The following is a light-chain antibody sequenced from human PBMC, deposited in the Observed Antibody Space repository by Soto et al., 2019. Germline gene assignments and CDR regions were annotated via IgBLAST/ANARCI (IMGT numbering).Light chain of an antibody. CDR2: EVT. Sequence: QSALTQPASVSGSPGQSIAISCTGTSSDVGGYNYVSWYQQHPGKIPKLIIYEVTKRPSGVSDRFSGSKSGNTASLTISGLQTEDEADYYCTSYTSSNTRKGFGGGTKLTVL. J-gene: IGLJ3*02. CDR3: TSYTSSNTRKG. V-gene: IGLV2-14*01. CDR1: SSDVGGYNY.